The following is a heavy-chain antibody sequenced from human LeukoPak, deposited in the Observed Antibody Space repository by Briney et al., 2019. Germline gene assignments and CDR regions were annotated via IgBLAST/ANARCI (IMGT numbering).Heavy chain of an antibody. CDR1: GFTFSSYA. CDR3: ARESKWDDDD. J-gene: IGHJ4*02. Sequence: GGSLRLSCAASGFTFSSYAMNWVRQAPGKGLEWVSGIVGSGGRTYYADSVKGRFTISRDNSENTLYLQMNSLRAEDTALYCCARESKWDDDDWGQGTLVTVSS. D-gene: IGHD1-20*01. CDR2: IVGSGGRT. V-gene: IGHV3-23*01.